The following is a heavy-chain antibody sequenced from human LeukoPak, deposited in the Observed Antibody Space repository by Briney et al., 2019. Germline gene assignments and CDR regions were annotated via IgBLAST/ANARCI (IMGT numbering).Heavy chain of an antibody. CDR2: IGGSSGST. V-gene: IGHV3-23*01. J-gene: IGHJ5*02. CDR3: AKDTLPLGYCSTTSCYGFDP. Sequence: GGSLRLSCAASGFTFSNYGMSWVRQAPGKGLEWVSAIGGSSGSTYYADSVKGRFTTSRDNSKNTLYLQMNSLRAEDTAVYYCAKDTLPLGYCSTTSCYGFDPWGQGTLVTVSS. D-gene: IGHD2-2*01. CDR1: GFTFSNYG.